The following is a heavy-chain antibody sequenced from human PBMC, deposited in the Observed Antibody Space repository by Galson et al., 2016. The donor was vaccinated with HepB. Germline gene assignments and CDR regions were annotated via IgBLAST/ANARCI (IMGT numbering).Heavy chain of an antibody. CDR3: AGGSGGDAGH. V-gene: IGHV3-33*01. J-gene: IGHJ4*02. CDR2: IWYDGGKK. CDR1: GFTFSSYG. D-gene: IGHD3-10*01. Sequence: SLRLSCAASGFTFSSYGMHWVRQAPGKGLEWVAIIWYDGGKKYYADSVKGRFTISRDNAQNSLYLQMNTLRAEDTAVYYCAGGSGGDAGHWGQGTLVTVSS.